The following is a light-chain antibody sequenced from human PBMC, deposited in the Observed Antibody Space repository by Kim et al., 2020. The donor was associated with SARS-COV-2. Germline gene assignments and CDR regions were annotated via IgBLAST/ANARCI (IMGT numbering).Light chain of an antibody. J-gene: IGKJ1*01. CDR3: QQYYATPWT. V-gene: IGKV4-1*01. Sequence: RATINCRSSQSVFYSSNNKNYLAWFQQKPGQPPKALIYWASTRESGVPDRFSGSESGTDFTLTISSLQPEYVAVYYCQQYYATPWTFGQGTKLEI. CDR1: QSVFYSSNNKNY. CDR2: WAS.